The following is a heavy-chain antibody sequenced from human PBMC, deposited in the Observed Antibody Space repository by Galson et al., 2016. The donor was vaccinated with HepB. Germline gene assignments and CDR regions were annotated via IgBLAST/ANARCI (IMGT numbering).Heavy chain of an antibody. CDR2: ISHSGGDA. J-gene: IGHJ4*02. Sequence: SLRLSCAASGFTFSSYAMSWVRQAPGKGLEWVSSISHSGGDAYYADSVKGRFTISRDNSKNTLYLQMNSLRAEDTAVYYCAKVILSTIIIINALDYWGQGTLVTVSS. D-gene: IGHD3-10*01. CDR1: GFTFSSYA. CDR3: AKVILSTIIIINALDY. V-gene: IGHV3-23*01.